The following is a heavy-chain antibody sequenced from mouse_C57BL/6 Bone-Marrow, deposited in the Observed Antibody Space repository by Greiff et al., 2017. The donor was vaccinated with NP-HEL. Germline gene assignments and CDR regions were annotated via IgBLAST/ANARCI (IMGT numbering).Heavy chain of an antibody. D-gene: IGHD1-1*01. J-gene: IGHJ4*01. Sequence: EVHLVESGGGLVKPGGSLKLSCAASGFTFSSYTMSWVRQTPEKRLEWVATISGGGGNTYYPDSGQGRFTVPRGNAKNTLYLQMSSLRSEDTALYYCARRLFTTVYAMDYWGQGTSVTVSS. CDR3: ARRLFTTVYAMDY. CDR1: GFTFSSYT. V-gene: IGHV5-9*01. CDR2: ISGGGGNT.